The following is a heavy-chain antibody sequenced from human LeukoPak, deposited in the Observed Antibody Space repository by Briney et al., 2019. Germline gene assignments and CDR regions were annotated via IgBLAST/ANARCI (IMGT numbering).Heavy chain of an antibody. CDR1: GGSISSYY. D-gene: IGHD5-18*01. CDR3: ARDRGQLWLQIWYFDL. CDR2: IYYSGST. Sequence: SETLSLTCTVSGGSISSYYWSWIRQPPGKGLEWIGYIYYSGSTNYNPSLKSRVTISVDTSKNQFSLKLSSVTAADTAVYYCARDRGQLWLQIWYFDLWGRGTLVTASS. V-gene: IGHV4-59*12. J-gene: IGHJ2*01.